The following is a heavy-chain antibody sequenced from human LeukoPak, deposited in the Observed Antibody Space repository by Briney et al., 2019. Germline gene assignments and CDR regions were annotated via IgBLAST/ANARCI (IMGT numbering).Heavy chain of an antibody. CDR3: ANLITMVRGVRYYFDS. Sequence: SETLSLTCTVSGGSISSSSYYWGWIRQPPGKGLEWIGSIYYSGSTYYNPSLNGRVTISVDTSKNQFYLKMTSVTAADTSVYYCANLITMVRGVRYYFDSWGQGALITVSS. J-gene: IGHJ4*02. D-gene: IGHD3-10*01. CDR2: IYYSGST. V-gene: IGHV4-39*01. CDR1: GGSISSSSYY.